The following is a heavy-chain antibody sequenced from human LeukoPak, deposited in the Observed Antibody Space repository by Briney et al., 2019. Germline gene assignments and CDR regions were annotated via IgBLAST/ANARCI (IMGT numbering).Heavy chain of an antibody. CDR1: GFTVSSKY. V-gene: IGHV3-66*01. J-gene: IGHJ4*02. Sequence: PGGSLRLSCAASGFTVSSKYLSWVRQAPGKGLEWVSVIYSGGSTYYADSVRGRSTISRDNSKNTLYLQMNSLRAEDTAVYYCAKGDTILDSWGQGTLVIVSS. CDR2: IYSGGST. CDR3: AKGDTILDS. D-gene: IGHD3-3*01.